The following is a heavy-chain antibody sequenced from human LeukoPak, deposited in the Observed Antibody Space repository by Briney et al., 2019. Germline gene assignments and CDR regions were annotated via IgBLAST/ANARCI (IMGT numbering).Heavy chain of an antibody. CDR2: IIPIFGTA. Sequence: SVKVSCKASGGTFSSYAISWVRRAPGQGLEWMGGIIPIFGTANYAQKFQGRVTITADESTSTAYMELSSLRSEDTAVYYCTTGTTGYYFDYWGQGTLVTVSS. CDR3: TTGTTGYYFDY. D-gene: IGHD1-1*01. J-gene: IGHJ4*02. CDR1: GGTFSSYA. V-gene: IGHV1-69*13.